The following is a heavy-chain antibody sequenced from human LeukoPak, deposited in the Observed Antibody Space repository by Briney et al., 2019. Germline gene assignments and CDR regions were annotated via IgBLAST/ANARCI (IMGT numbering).Heavy chain of an antibody. V-gene: IGHV3-11*04. Sequence: GGSLRLSCAASGFTFSDYYMSWIRQAPGKGLEWVSYISSSSTIYYADSVKGRFAISRDNARTSLYLQINSLRAEDTAIYYCARVSGSSLTHYFDNWGQGTLVTVSS. CDR3: ARVSGSSLTHYFDN. D-gene: IGHD1-26*01. CDR1: GFTFSDYY. J-gene: IGHJ4*02. CDR2: ISSSSTI.